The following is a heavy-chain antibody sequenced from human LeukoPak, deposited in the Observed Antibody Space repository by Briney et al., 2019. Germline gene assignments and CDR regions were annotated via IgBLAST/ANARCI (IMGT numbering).Heavy chain of an antibody. CDR3: TRDLREHGVFDI. V-gene: IGHV3-53*01. D-gene: IGHD1-26*01. Sequence: GGSLRLSCGASSFTFSSYVMSWVRQAPGKGLEWVSEIYSDGTTYYTASVKGRFSVSRDNFKNTVYLDMNSLRGEDTAIYYCTRDLREHGVFDIWGQGTMVTVSS. CDR1: SFTFSSYV. CDR2: IYSDGTT. J-gene: IGHJ3*02.